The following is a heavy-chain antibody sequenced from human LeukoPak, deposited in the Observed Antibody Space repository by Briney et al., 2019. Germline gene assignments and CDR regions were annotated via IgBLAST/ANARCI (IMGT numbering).Heavy chain of an antibody. Sequence: ASVKVSCTVSGYTLTELSMHWVRQAPGKGLEWMGGFDPEDGETIYAQKFQGRVTMTEDTSTDTAYMELSSLRSEDTAVYYCATEPCSGGSCYVGVAFDIWGQGTMVTVSS. V-gene: IGHV1-24*01. CDR1: GYTLTELS. D-gene: IGHD2-15*01. CDR2: FDPEDGET. CDR3: ATEPCSGGSCYVGVAFDI. J-gene: IGHJ3*02.